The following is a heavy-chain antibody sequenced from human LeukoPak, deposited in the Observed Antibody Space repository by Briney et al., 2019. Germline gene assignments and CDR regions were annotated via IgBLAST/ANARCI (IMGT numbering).Heavy chain of an antibody. J-gene: IGHJ4*02. CDR2: INPNSGGT. D-gene: IGHD2-15*01. Sequence: ASVKVSCKASGYTFTAYHMHWVRQAPGQGLEWMGWINPNSGGTNYAQKFQGRVTMTRDTSISTAYMELSRLRSDDTAVYYCGSRSGGSCYFDSWGQGTLVTVSS. V-gene: IGHV1-2*02. CDR3: GSRSGGSCYFDS. CDR1: GYTFTAYH.